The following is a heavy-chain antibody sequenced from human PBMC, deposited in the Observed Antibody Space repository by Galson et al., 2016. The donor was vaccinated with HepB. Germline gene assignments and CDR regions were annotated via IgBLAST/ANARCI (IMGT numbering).Heavy chain of an antibody. J-gene: IGHJ4*02. Sequence: SLRLSCAASGLTFSSYSMSWVRQAPGKGLEWVSGSSGSGGSTDYADSVKGRVTISRDNSKNTLYLQMNSLRAEDTAVYYCAKVPPDYGDAGWGQGTLVTVSS. CDR2: SSGSGGST. CDR3: AKVPPDYGDAG. CDR1: GLTFSSYS. D-gene: IGHD4-17*01. V-gene: IGHV3-23*01.